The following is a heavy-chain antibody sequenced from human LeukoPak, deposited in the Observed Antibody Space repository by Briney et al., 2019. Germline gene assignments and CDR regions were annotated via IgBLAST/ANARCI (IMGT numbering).Heavy chain of an antibody. V-gene: IGHV3-20*01. D-gene: IGHD3-10*01. CDR2: INWNGGST. Sequence: GGSLRLSCAASGFTFDDYGMSWVRQAPGKGLEWVSGINWNGGSTGYADSVKGRFTISRDNAKNSLYLQMNSLRAEDTALYHCVRGYYGSGSYNALDIWGQGTMVTVSS. J-gene: IGHJ3*02. CDR1: GFTFDDYG. CDR3: VRGYYGSGSYNALDI.